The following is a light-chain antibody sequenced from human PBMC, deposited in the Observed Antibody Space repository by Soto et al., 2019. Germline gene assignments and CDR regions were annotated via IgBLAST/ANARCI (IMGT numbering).Light chain of an antibody. CDR1: SSDVGGYNY. J-gene: IGLJ2*01. CDR2: DVS. CDR3: CSYGGNNPVV. V-gene: IGLV2-11*01. Sequence: QSVLTQPRSVSGSPGQSVTISCIGTSSDVGGYNYVSWYQQHPGKAPKLMIYDVSKRPSGVPNRFSGSKSGNTASLTVSGLQAEDEADYYCCSYGGNNPVVLGGGTKLTVL.